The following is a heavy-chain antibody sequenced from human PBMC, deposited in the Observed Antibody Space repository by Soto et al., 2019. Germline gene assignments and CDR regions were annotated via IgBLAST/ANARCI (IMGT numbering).Heavy chain of an antibody. CDR1: GFSLTTVAAA. J-gene: IGHJ5*02. V-gene: IGHV2-5*01. CDR2: IYGNGDK. Sequence: QITLRESGPTLVKPTQTLTLTCSFSGFSLTTVAAAVGWIRQPPGRALEWGALIYGNGDKDYNPALNNRLTITQDTSKNQVVLKMTNMDPVDTATYYCTHRRNSSRGGTCHVWFDPWGQGTLVTVSS. D-gene: IGHD2-15*01. CDR3: THRRNSSRGGTCHVWFDP.